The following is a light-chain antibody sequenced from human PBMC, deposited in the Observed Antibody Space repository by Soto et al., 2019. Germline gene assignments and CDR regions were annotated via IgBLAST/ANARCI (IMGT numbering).Light chain of an antibody. Sequence: DIQMTQSPSTLSASVGDRVTITCRASQNIERWLAWYQQKPGKAPKLLLYDVSSLESGVPSRFSGSGSGTEFILTINGLQPDDFATYYCQNYDSDPITFGQGTRLEIK. CDR2: DVS. J-gene: IGKJ5*01. CDR1: QNIERW. CDR3: QNYDSDPIT. V-gene: IGKV1-5*01.